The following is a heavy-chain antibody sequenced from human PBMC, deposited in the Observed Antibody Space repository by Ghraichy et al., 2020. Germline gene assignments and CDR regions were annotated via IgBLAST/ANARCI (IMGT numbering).Heavy chain of an antibody. CDR1: GFTVSSNY. D-gene: IGHD3-22*01. CDR3: AREGASKLYMIPKRKYAFDI. Sequence: GGSLRLSCAASGFTVSSNYMSWVRQAPGKGLEWVSVIYSGGSTYYADSVKGRFTISRDNSKNTLYLQMNSLRAEDTAVYYCAREGASKLYMIPKRKYAFDIWGQGTMVTVSS. J-gene: IGHJ3*02. V-gene: IGHV3-53*01. CDR2: IYSGGST.